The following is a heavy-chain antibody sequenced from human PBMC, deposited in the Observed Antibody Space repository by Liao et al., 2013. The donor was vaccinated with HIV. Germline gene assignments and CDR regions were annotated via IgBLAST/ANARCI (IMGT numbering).Heavy chain of an antibody. Sequence: QVQLQESGPRLVKSSETLSLTCTVSDGSISNYYWSWIRQPAGKGLEWIGRFHSRGTTNYNSSLKSRVTMSVDTSKNQFSLTVTSLTAADTAVYYCATIQRSAWFSGQGYYYYMDVWGKGTTVTVSS. J-gene: IGHJ6*03. CDR3: ATIQRSAWFSGQGYYYYMDV. CDR2: FHSRGTT. D-gene: IGHD6-13*01. V-gene: IGHV4-4*07. CDR1: DGSISNYY.